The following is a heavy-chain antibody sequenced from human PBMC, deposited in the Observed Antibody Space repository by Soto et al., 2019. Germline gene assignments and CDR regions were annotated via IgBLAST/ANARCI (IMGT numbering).Heavy chain of an antibody. V-gene: IGHV1-18*04. CDR2: ISAYNNNT. D-gene: IGHD3-22*01. CDR3: ARPDGSHYYGTDV. CDR1: DYTFLSYA. J-gene: IGHJ6*02. Sequence: QVQLVQSGTEVKKPGASVKVSCKAFDYTFLSYAVTWVRQAPGQGLEWVGWISAYNNNTKCAQKFQDRVTLTTDTSTSTAYMELRSLRADDTAVYYCARPDGSHYYGTDVWGQGTTVAVS.